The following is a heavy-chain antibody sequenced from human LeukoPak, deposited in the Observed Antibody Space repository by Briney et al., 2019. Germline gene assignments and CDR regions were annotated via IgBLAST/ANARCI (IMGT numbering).Heavy chain of an antibody. D-gene: IGHD3-3*01. CDR2: IYYSGST. CDR1: GGSISSYY. CDR3: ARDNDLRASIFGVVRSYFDY. J-gene: IGHJ4*02. Sequence: SETLSLTCTVSGGSISSYYWSWIRQPPGKGLEWIGYIYYSGSTNYNPSLKSRVTISVDTSKNQFSLKLSSVTAADTAVYYCARDNDLRASIFGVVRSYFDYWGQGTLVTVSS. V-gene: IGHV4-59*01.